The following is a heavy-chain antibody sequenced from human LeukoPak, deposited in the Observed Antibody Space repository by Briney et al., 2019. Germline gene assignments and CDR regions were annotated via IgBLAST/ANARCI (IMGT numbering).Heavy chain of an antibody. J-gene: IGHJ4*02. Sequence: PSETLSLTCTVSGGSISSSNYFWGWIRQPPGKGLEWIGYIYYSGSTNYNPSLKSRVTISVDTSKNQFSLKLSSVTAADTAVYYCARVDPDSSSTLEVFDYWGQGTLVTVSS. CDR3: ARVDPDSSSTLEVFDY. CDR2: IYYSGST. V-gene: IGHV4-61*05. D-gene: IGHD6-6*01. CDR1: GGSISSSNYF.